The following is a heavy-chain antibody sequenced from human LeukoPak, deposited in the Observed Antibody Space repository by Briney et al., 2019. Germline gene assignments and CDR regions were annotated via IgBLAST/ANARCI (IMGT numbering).Heavy chain of an antibody. Sequence: ASVKVSCKASGGTFSSYAISWVRQAPGQGLEWMGGIIPIFGTANYAQKFQGRVTITTDESTSTAYMELSSLRSEDTAVSYCARVAVEAFDIWGQGTMVTVSS. D-gene: IGHD6-19*01. J-gene: IGHJ3*02. CDR3: ARVAVEAFDI. V-gene: IGHV1-69*05. CDR1: GGTFSSYA. CDR2: IIPIFGTA.